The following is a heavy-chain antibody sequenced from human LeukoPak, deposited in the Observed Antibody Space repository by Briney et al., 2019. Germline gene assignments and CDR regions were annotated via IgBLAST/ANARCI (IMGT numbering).Heavy chain of an antibody. J-gene: IGHJ4*02. CDR2: ISGSGGST. V-gene: IGHV3-23*01. Sequence: PGGSLRLSCAASGFTFSSYAMSWVRQAPGKGLEWVSAISGSGGSTYYADSVKGRFTISRDNSKNTLYLQMNSLRAEDTAVYYRAKPQSRYFDWFHWGQGTLVTVSS. D-gene: IGHD3-9*01. CDR1: GFTFSSYA. CDR3: AKPQSRYFDWFH.